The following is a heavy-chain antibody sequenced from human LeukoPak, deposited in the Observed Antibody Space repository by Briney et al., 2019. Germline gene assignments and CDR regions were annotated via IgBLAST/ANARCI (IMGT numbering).Heavy chain of an antibody. CDR2: INHSGST. CDR3: ARIAAAAGGFDY. D-gene: IGHD6-13*01. J-gene: IGHJ4*02. V-gene: IGHV4-34*01. Sequence: PSETLSLTCTVSGGSISSYYWSWIRQPPGKGLEWIGEINHSGSTNYNPSLKSRVTISVDTSKNQFSLKLSSVTAADTAVYYCARIAAAAGGFDYWGQGTLVTVSS. CDR1: GGSISSYY.